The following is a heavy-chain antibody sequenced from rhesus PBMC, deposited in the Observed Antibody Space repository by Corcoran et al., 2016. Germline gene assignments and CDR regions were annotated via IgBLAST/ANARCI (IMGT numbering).Heavy chain of an antibody. CDR2: LSSGDGST. CDR1: GFTFRGSY. V-gene: IGHV3-59*01. Sequence: EVQLVESGGGLAKPGGSARVACAASGFTFRGSYKHGVRQALGKGREWVSRLSSGDGSTWYADSVSGRFTISREYAKNTLYLQVDSLRAEDPAVYYCARRKSLFDYWGQGVLVTVSS. J-gene: IGHJ4*01. CDR3: ARRKSLFDY.